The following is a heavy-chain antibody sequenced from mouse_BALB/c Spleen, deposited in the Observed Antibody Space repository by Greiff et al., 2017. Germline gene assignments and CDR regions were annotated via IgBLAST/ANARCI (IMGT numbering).Heavy chain of an antibody. V-gene: IGHV5-17*02. J-gene: IGHJ4*01. Sequence: VQLKESGGGLVQPGGSRKLSCAASGFTFSSFGMHWVRQAPEKGLEWVAYISSGSSTIYYADTVKGRFTISRYNPKNTLFLQMTSLRSEDTAMYYCARNYRYDFSMDYWGQGTSVTVSS. CDR3: ARNYRYDFSMDY. CDR1: GFTFSSFG. D-gene: IGHD2-14*01. CDR2: ISSGSSTI.